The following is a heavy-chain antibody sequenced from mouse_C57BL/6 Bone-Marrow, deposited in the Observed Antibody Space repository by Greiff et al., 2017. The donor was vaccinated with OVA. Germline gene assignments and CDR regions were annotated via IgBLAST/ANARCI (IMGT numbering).Heavy chain of an antibody. V-gene: IGHV14-4*01. D-gene: IGHD2-1*01. CDR3: TTDDPIYYQYFDV. CDR1: GFNIKDDY. Sequence: EVQLVESWAELVRPGASVKLSCTASGFNIKDDYMHWVKQRPEQGLEWIGWIDPENGDTEYASKFQGKATITADTSSNTAYLPLSTLTSEDTAAYYCTTDDPIYYQYFDVWGTGTTVTVSS. J-gene: IGHJ1*03. CDR2: IDPENGDT.